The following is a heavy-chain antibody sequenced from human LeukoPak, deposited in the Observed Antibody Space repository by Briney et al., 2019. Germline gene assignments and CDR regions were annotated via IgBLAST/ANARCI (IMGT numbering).Heavy chain of an antibody. D-gene: IGHD4-17*01. CDR2: INTNTGNP. CDR3: VSLIKPDDYGDYVTPQWVY. J-gene: IGHJ4*02. CDR1: GYTFTNYA. V-gene: IGHV7-4-1*02. Sequence: GASVKVSCKASGYTFTNYAMHWVRQAPGQGLEWMGWINTNTGNPTYAQGFTGRFVFSLDTSVSTAYLQISSLKAEDTAVYYCVSLIKPDDYGDYVTPQWVYWGQGTLVTVSS.